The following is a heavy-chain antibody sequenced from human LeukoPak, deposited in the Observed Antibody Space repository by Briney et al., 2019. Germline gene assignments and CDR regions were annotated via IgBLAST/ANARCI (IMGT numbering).Heavy chain of an antibody. CDR1: RFTFSRYW. D-gene: IGHD3-22*01. J-gene: IGHJ4*02. Sequence: GGSLRLSCAASRFTFSRYWMHWVRQPPGKGLVWVSRINSDGSSTSYADSVKGRFTISRDNAKNTLYLQMNSLRAEDTAVYYCARETDSSGYYIDYWGQGTLVTVSS. CDR3: ARETDSSGYYIDY. V-gene: IGHV3-74*01. CDR2: INSDGSST.